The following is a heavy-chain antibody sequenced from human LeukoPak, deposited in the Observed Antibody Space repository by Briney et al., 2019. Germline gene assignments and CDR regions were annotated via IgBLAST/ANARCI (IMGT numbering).Heavy chain of an antibody. V-gene: IGHV1-3*01. J-gene: IGHJ4*02. Sequence: SVKASCKASGYTFTSYAMHCVRQAPGQRLKWLGWINAGNGNTKYSQKFQGRVTITRDTSASTAYMELSSLRSEDTAVYYCARDRSVTMVRGVISPLDYWGQGTLVTVSS. CDR1: GYTFTSYA. CDR2: INAGNGNT. CDR3: ARDRSVTMVRGVISPLDY. D-gene: IGHD3-10*01.